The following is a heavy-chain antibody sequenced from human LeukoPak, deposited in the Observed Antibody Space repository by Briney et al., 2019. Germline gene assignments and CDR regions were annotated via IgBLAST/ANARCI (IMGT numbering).Heavy chain of an antibody. CDR2: IYYSRST. Sequence: SETLSLTCSVSGGSVTSHYWTWIRQPPGKGLELIGHIYYSRSTTYNPSLKGRISISVDASNNQFSLQMSSLTATDTAVYYCARFSSVCDETSCPLTFWGQGILVTVSS. CDR3: ARFSSVCDETSCPLTF. CDR1: GGSVTSHY. D-gene: IGHD2-2*01. V-gene: IGHV4-59*02. J-gene: IGHJ4*02.